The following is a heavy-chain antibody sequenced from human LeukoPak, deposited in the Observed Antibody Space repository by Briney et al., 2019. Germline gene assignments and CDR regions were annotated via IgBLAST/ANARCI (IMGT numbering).Heavy chain of an antibody. CDR1: GFSFSSYW. D-gene: IGHD1-26*01. Sequence: GGSLRLSCAASGFSFSSYWMSWVRQAPGKGLEWVANIKQDGSEKYYVDSVKGRFTISRDNAKNSLYLQLDSLRVEDTAVYYCARVGTWELQRVFDYWGQGTLVTVSS. V-gene: IGHV3-7*01. J-gene: IGHJ4*02. CDR3: ARVGTWELQRVFDY. CDR2: IKQDGSEK.